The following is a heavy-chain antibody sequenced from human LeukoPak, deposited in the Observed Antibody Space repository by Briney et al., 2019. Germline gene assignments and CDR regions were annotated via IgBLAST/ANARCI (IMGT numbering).Heavy chain of an antibody. J-gene: IGHJ4*02. Sequence: PSETLSLTCAVYGGSFSGYYWSWIRQPPGKGLEWIGEINHSGSTNYNPSLKSRVTISVDTSKNQFSLKLSSVTAAYTAVYYCARGRGGATIYWGQGTLVTVSS. V-gene: IGHV4-34*01. CDR2: INHSGST. CDR1: GGSFSGYY. D-gene: IGHD1-26*01. CDR3: ARGRGGATIY.